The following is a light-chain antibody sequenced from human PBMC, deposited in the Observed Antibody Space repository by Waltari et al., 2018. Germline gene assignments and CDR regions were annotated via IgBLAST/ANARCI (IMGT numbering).Light chain of an antibody. CDR2: DAS. V-gene: IGKV3-11*01. CDR3: QQRSNWPPYT. J-gene: IGKJ2*01. Sequence: EIVLIQSPATLALSPGERVPLSCRASQTISSSLAWYQHKPGQAPRLLIYDASNRATGVPARFSGSGSGTDFTLTISSLEPEDSAVYYCQQRSNWPPYTFGQGTKLEIK. CDR1: QTISSS.